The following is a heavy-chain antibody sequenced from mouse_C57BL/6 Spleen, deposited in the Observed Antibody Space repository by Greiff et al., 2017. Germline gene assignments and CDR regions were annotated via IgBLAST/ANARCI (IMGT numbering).Heavy chain of an antibody. CDR1: GYTFTSYW. CDR2: IHPSDSDT. D-gene: IGHD1-1*01. Sequence: VQLQQPGAELVKPGASVKVSCKASGYTFTSYWMHWVKQKPGQGLEWIGRIHPSDSDTNYNQKFKGKGTLTVDKSSSTAYMQLSSLTSEDSAVYYCAMGYCGSSPHDYWGQGTTLTVSS. J-gene: IGHJ2*01. CDR3: AMGYCGSSPHDY. V-gene: IGHV1-74*01.